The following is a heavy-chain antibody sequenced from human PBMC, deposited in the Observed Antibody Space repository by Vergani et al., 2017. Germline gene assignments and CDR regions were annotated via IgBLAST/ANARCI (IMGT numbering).Heavy chain of an antibody. CDR2: IKSDGRT. CDR1: GFRVTTYY. CDR3: TRSECSGTTGYGHYFDL. Sequence: VELLESGGGLAQPGGSLRVSCSASGFRVTTYYMSWVRQAPGKGLEWVSVIKSDGRTSFAESVRGRFNISRDTSRNAVDLQMNILRVEDKGVYYCTRSECSGTTGYGHYFDLWGHGILVTVSS. D-gene: IGHD2-15*01. V-gene: IGHV3-66*02. J-gene: IGHJ4*01.